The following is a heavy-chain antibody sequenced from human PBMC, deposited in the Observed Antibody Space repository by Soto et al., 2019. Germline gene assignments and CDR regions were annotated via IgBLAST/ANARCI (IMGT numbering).Heavy chain of an antibody. CDR1: GFSLSTSGMC. CDR3: ARYYYDSSGYYGIDY. J-gene: IGHJ4*02. Sequence: SGPTLVNPTQTLTLTCTFSGFSLSTSGMCVSWIRQPPGKALEWLALIDWDDDKYYSTSLKTRLTISKDTSKNQVVLTMTNMDPVDAATYYCARYYYDSSGYYGIDYWGQGTLVTVLL. D-gene: IGHD3-22*01. CDR2: IDWDDDK. V-gene: IGHV2-70*01.